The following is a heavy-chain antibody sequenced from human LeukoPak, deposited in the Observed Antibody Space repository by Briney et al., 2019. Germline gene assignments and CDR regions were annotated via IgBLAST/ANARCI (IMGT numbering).Heavy chain of an antibody. V-gene: IGHV4-34*01. D-gene: IGHD2-2*01. CDR1: GGSFSGYY. J-gene: IGHJ5*02. CDR3: ARGACSSTSCFGGWFDP. CDR2: INHSGST. Sequence: SETLSLTCAVYGGSFSGYYWSWTRQPPGKGLEWIGEINHSGSTNYNPSLKSRVTISVDTSKNQFSLKLSSVTAADTAVYYCARGACSSTSCFGGWFDPWGQGTLVTVSS.